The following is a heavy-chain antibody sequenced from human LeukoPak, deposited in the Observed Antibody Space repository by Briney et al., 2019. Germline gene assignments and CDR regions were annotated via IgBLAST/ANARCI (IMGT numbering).Heavy chain of an antibody. V-gene: IGHV3-21*01. D-gene: IGHD3-22*01. J-gene: IGHJ4*02. CDR1: GFTFSSYS. CDR2: ISSSSSYI. Sequence: GGSLRLSCAASGFTFSSYSMNWVRQAPGKGLVWVSSISSSSSYIYYADSVKGRFTISRDNAKNSLYLQMNSLRAEDTAVYYCARVQTPYYYDSSGYLYPVFDYWGQGTLVTVSS. CDR3: ARVQTPYYYDSSGYLYPVFDY.